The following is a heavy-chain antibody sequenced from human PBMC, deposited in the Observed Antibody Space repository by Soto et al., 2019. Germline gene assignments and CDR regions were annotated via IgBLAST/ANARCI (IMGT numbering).Heavy chain of an antibody. CDR1: GGSISSYF. Sequence: SETLSLTCTVSGGSISSYFWSWIRQPPGKGLEWIAYISSSGSTSYNPSLRSRVTISLDTSKNQFSLRSSSVTAADTAVYYCARLAPRDGDPKTVRAFDIWGQGTMVTVSS. CDR3: ARLAPRDGDPKTVRAFDI. J-gene: IGHJ3*02. D-gene: IGHD1-1*01. CDR2: ISSSGST. V-gene: IGHV4-59*01.